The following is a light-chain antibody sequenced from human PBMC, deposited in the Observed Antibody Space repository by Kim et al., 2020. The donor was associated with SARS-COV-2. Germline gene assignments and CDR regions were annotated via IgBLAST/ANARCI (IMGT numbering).Light chain of an antibody. Sequence: QSVTIPCSGTSNDMGNTNYVSWYQHRPGKSPKLIIYDVSDRPSGVSHRFSGSKSANTASLTISGLQADDEADYFCGSYANNSTPFVFGTGTQLTVL. CDR2: DVS. J-gene: IGLJ1*01. V-gene: IGLV2-14*03. CDR1: SNDMGNTNY. CDR3: GSYANNSTPFV.